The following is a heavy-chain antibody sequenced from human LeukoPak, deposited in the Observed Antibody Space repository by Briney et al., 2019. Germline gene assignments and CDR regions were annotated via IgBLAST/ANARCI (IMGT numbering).Heavy chain of an antibody. CDR2: MQSSGNS. D-gene: IGHD5-18*01. J-gene: IGHJ4*02. V-gene: IGHV4-59*01. CDR1: GDSISTYH. Sequence: SETLSLTCSVSGDSISTYHWNWVRERPGKGREWIGYMQSSGNSNYNPSLKSRVFMSVDTSKNQFVLNLMSVTAADTAVYYCARDKRHSYGRYFAHWGQGMLVSVSS. CDR3: ARDKRHSYGRYFAH.